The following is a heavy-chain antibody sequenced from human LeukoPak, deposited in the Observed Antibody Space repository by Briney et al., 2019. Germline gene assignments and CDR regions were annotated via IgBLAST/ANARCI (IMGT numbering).Heavy chain of an antibody. V-gene: IGHV3-9*01. Sequence: GGSLRLSCAASGFTFDDYAMHWVRQAPGKGLEWVSGISWNSGSIGYADSVKGRLTISRDNAKNSLYLQMNSLRAEDTALYYCARGAVRGVLDYWGQGTLVTVSS. CDR1: GFTFDDYA. J-gene: IGHJ4*02. CDR3: ARGAVRGVLDY. D-gene: IGHD3-10*01. CDR2: ISWNSGSI.